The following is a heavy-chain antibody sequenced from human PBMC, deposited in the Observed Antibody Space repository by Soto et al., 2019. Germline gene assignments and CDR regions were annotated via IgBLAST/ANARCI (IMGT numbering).Heavy chain of an antibody. CDR3: ARGGFFRLGYCSTVSCLHRWFDT. CDR2: ILPVFGVA. CDR1: GGTFSNYS. Sequence: QVQLVQSGAEVQEPGSSVRVSCKASGGTFSNYSITWVRQAPGQGLEWMGGILPVFGVARYPQKFQGRVTITADGATSTAYMELSSLRSDDMAVYYCARGGFFRLGYCSTVSCLHRWFDTWGQGTLVTVSS. V-gene: IGHV1-69*01. J-gene: IGHJ5*02. D-gene: IGHD2-15*01.